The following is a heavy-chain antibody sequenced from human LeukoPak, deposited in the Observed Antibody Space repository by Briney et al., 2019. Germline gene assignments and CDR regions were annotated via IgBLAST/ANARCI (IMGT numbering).Heavy chain of an antibody. CDR3: ARTPIWFGERWYYYGMDV. CDR2: IYYSGST. Sequence: PSETLSLTCTVSGGSVSSGSYYWSWIRQPPGKGLEWIRYIYYSGSTNYNPSLKSRVTISVDTSKNQFSLKLSSVTAADTAVYYCARTPIWFGERWYYYGMDVWGKGTTVTVSS. V-gene: IGHV4-61*01. J-gene: IGHJ6*04. CDR1: GGSVSSGSYY. D-gene: IGHD3-10*01.